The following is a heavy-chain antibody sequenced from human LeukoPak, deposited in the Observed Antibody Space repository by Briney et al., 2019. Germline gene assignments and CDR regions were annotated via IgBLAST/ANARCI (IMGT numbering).Heavy chain of an antibody. J-gene: IGHJ4*02. CDR3: ARTFVTYYYGSGSYYYFDY. Sequence: SVKVSCKASGGTFSSYAISWVRQAPGQGLEWMGGIIPIFGTANYAQKFPGRVTITADESTSTAYMELSSLRSEDTAVYYCARTFVTYYYGSGSYYYFDYWGQGTLVTVSS. CDR1: GGTFSSYA. D-gene: IGHD3-10*01. V-gene: IGHV1-69*01. CDR2: IIPIFGTA.